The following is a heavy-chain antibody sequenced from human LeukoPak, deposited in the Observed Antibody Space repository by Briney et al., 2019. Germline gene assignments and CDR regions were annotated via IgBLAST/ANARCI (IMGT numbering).Heavy chain of an antibody. J-gene: IGHJ3*02. CDR2: INAGNGNT. Sequence: ASVKVSCKASGYTFTSYAMHWVGQAPGQRLEWMGWINAGNGNTKYSQEFQGRVTITRDTSASTAYMELSSLRSEDMAVYYCARGGLVRYDFWSGYTKNDAFDIWGQGTMVTVSS. CDR3: ARGGLVRYDFWSGYTKNDAFDI. CDR1: GYTFTSYA. V-gene: IGHV1-3*03. D-gene: IGHD3-3*01.